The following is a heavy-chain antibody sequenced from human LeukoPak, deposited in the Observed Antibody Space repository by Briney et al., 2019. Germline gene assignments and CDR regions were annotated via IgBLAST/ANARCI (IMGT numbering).Heavy chain of an antibody. CDR2: IYHSGST. J-gene: IGHJ4*02. V-gene: IGHV4-30-2*01. D-gene: IGHD3-10*01. CDR3: ATNREYYGSGSYGGDY. Sequence: TLSLTCTVSGGSISSGSYYWSWIRQPPGKGLEWIGYIYHSGSTYYNPSLKSRVTISVDRSKNQFSLKLSSVTAADTAVYYCATNREYYGSGSYGGDYWGQGTLVTVS. CDR1: GGSISSGSYY.